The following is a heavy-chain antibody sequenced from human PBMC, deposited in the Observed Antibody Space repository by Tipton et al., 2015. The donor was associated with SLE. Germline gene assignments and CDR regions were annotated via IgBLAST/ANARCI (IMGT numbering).Heavy chain of an antibody. V-gene: IGHV4-34*01. CDR3: ARGEDSGGWYEGTV. Sequence: TLSLTCAVYGRSFSGYYWSWIRQPPGKGLEWIGEINHSGSTNYNPSLKSRVTISVDTSKNQFSLKLNSVTAADTAVYYCARGEDSGGWYEGTVWGQGPLVTVAS. CDR2: INHSGST. CDR1: GRSFSGYY. J-gene: IGHJ4*02. D-gene: IGHD6-19*01.